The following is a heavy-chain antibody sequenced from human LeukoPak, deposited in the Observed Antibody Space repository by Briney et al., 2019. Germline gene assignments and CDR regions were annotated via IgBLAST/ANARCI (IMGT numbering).Heavy chain of an antibody. CDR1: GGSISSYY. D-gene: IGHD2-21*02. J-gene: IGHJ4*02. Sequence: SETLSLTCTVSGGSISSYYWSWIRQRPGKGLEWIGYIYYSGSTNYNPSLKSRVTISVDTSKNQFSLKLSSVTAADTAVYYCARHGNPYCGGDCYRGEFDYWGQGTLVTVSS. V-gene: IGHV4-59*08. CDR3: ARHGNPYCGGDCYRGEFDY. CDR2: IYYSGST.